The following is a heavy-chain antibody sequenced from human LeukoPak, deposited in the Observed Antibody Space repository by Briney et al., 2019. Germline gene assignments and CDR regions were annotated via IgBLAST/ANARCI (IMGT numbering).Heavy chain of an antibody. V-gene: IGHV4-59*08. CDR2: IYYTET. Sequence: SETLSLTCTVSGGSVSNYYWSWIRQSPGKGLEWIGYIYYTETSYNPSLKSRVTISADTSKNQFSLKLSSVTAADTAVYYCARHQWLVYHFDYWGQGTLVTVSS. D-gene: IGHD6-19*01. CDR3: ARHQWLVYHFDY. CDR1: GGSVSNYY. J-gene: IGHJ4*02.